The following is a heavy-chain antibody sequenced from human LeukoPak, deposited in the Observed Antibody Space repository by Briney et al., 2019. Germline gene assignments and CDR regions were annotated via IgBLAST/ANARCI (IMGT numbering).Heavy chain of an antibody. Sequence: SETRSLTCTVSGGSISSYYWSWIRQPPGKGLEWIGYIYYSGSTNYNPSLKSRVTISVDTSKNQFSLKLSSVTAADTAVYYCARRVRYFDWLPSGPFDPWGQGTLVTVSS. CDR2: IYYSGST. D-gene: IGHD3-9*01. V-gene: IGHV4-59*08. J-gene: IGHJ5*02. CDR3: ARRVRYFDWLPSGPFDP. CDR1: GGSISSYY.